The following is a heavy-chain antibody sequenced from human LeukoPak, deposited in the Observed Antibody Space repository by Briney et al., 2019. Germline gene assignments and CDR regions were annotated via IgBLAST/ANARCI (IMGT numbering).Heavy chain of an antibody. Sequence: GGSLRLSCAASGFTVSSNYMSWVRQAPGKGLEWVSVIYSGGSTYYADSVKGRFTISRDNAKNSLYLQMNSLRAEDTAVYYCARDVFLDYWGQGTLVTVSS. V-gene: IGHV3-53*01. CDR1: GFTVSSNY. CDR3: ARDVFLDY. CDR2: IYSGGST. J-gene: IGHJ4*02.